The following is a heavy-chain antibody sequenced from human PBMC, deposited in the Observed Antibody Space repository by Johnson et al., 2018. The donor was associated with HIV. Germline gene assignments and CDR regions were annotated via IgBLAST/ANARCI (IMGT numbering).Heavy chain of an antibody. J-gene: IGHJ3*02. D-gene: IGHD3-10*01. V-gene: IGHV3-7*01. Sequence: MQLVESGGGLVQPGGSLRLSCAASGFTFSSYWMSWVRQAPGKGLEWVANIKQDGSEKYYVDSVKGRFTISRDNAKNSLYLQMNSLRAEDTAVYYCASAPSGGVSLPDAFDSWGQGTMVTVSS. CDR1: GFTFSSYW. CDR2: IKQDGSEK. CDR3: ASAPSGGVSLPDAFDS.